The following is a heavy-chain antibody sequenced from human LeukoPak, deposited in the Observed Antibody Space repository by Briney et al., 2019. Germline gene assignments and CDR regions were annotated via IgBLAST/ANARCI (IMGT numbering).Heavy chain of an antibody. CDR3: AADLYDSSGYTDY. CDR1: GFTFTSSA. D-gene: IGHD3-22*01. CDR2: IVVGSGNT. J-gene: IGHJ4*02. Sequence: SVKVSCKASGFTFTSSAMQWVRQARGQRLEWIGWIVVGSGNTNYAKKFQERVTITRDMSTSTAYMELSSLRYEDTAVYYCAADLYDSSGYTDYWGQGTLVTVSS. V-gene: IGHV1-58*02.